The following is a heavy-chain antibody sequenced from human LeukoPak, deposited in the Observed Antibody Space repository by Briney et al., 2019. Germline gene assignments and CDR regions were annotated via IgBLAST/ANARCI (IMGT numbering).Heavy chain of an antibody. CDR2: ISYSGST. CDR1: GVSISAYY. CDR3: ARGRRDYYGSGRLEKSYGMDV. Sequence: NTSETLSLTCTVSGVSISAYYWSWIRQPPGKGLEWIGYISYSGSTNYNPSLKSRVTISVDTSKNQFSLKLSSVTAADTAVYYCARGRRDYYGSGRLEKSYGMDVWGQGTTVTVSS. J-gene: IGHJ6*02. D-gene: IGHD3-10*01. V-gene: IGHV4-59*12.